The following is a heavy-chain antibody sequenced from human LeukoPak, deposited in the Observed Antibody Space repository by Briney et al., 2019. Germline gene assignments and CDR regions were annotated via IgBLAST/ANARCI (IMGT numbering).Heavy chain of an antibody. D-gene: IGHD3-10*01. V-gene: IGHV1-2*02. CDR1: GYTFTGYY. J-gene: IGHJ5*02. Sequence: GASVKVSCKASGYTFTGYYMHWVRQAPGQGLEWMGWINPNSGGTNYAQKFQGRVTMTRDTSISTAYMELSRLRSDDTAVYYCARSPQLDGFLWFGELSSHNWFDPWGQGTLVTVSS. CDR2: INPNSGGT. CDR3: ARSPQLDGFLWFGELSSHNWFDP.